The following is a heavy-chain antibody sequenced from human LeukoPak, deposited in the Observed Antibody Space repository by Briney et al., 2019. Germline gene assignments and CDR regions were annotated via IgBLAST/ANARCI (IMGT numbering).Heavy chain of an antibody. CDR3: ARDLSRGSDYFGTY. D-gene: IGHD3-22*01. V-gene: IGHV1-18*01. CDR2: ISGDNSNT. Sequence: ASVKVSCKAFGYTFFDIYGFSWVRQAPGQGLEWMGWISGDNSNTNSAQRFQGRLTMTTDTSTNTAYMELRSLSSDDTAVYYCARDLSRGSDYFGTYWGQGTLVTVSS. CDR1: GYTFFDIYG. J-gene: IGHJ4*02.